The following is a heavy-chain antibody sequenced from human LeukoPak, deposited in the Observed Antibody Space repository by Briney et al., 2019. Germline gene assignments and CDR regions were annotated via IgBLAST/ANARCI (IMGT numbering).Heavy chain of an antibody. V-gene: IGHV3-30*02. J-gene: IGHJ4*02. CDR1: GFTFSSYG. D-gene: IGHD1-26*01. Sequence: GGSLRLSCAASGFTFSSYGMHWVRQAPGKGLEWVAFIRYDGSNKYYADSVKGRFTISRDNSKNTLYLQMNSLRAEDTAVYYCAKPTSGSWGGIDYWGQGTLVTVSS. CDR2: IRYDGSNK. CDR3: AKPTSGSWGGIDY.